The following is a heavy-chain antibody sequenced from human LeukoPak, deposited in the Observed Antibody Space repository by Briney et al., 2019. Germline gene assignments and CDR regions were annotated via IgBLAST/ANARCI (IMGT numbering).Heavy chain of an antibody. CDR1: GYSISSGYY. J-gene: IGHJ4*02. CDR3: ARVAGIAARPPFDY. D-gene: IGHD6-6*01. CDR2: IYHSGST. V-gene: IGHV4-38-2*02. Sequence: SETLSLTCTVSGYSISSGYYWGWIRQPPGKGLEWIGSIYHSGSTYYNPSLKSRVTISVDTSKNQFSLKLSSVTAADTAVYYCARVAGIAARPPFDYWGQGTLVTVSS.